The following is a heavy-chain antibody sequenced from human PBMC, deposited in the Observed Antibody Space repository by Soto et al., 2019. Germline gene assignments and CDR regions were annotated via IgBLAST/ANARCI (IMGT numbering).Heavy chain of an antibody. D-gene: IGHD1-26*01. CDR2: INPSGGST. Sequence: QVQLVQSGAEVKKPGASVKVSCKASGYTFTSYYMHWVRQAPGQGLEWMGIINPSGGSTSYAQKVLGRDTMNKETSTSTVYMELSSLRSEDTAVYYCARASYPEGYWFDPWGQGTLVTVSS. CDR3: ARASYPEGYWFDP. V-gene: IGHV1-46*01. J-gene: IGHJ5*02. CDR1: GYTFTSYY.